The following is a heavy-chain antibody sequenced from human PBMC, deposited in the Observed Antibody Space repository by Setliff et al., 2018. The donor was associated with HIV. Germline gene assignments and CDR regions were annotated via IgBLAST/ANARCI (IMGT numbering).Heavy chain of an antibody. CDR2: VHHTGYL. CDR3: ARLTTTYYYDSSAYYHPV. CDR1: SLTDHY. V-gene: IGHV4-34*01. J-gene: IGHJ4*02. D-gene: IGHD3-22*01. Sequence: SLTDHYWNWIRQSPGKGLEWIAEVHHTGYLNYNPSLKSRVTISQDTSKNQFSLKLSSVTAADTAVFYCARLTTTYYYDSSAYYHPVWGQGTLVTVSS.